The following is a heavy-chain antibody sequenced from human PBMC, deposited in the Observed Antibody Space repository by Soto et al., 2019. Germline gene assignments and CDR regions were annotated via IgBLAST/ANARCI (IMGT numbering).Heavy chain of an antibody. J-gene: IGHJ4*02. D-gene: IGHD3-10*01. CDR2: IYYSGST. CDR1: GGSISSGGYH. Sequence: QVQLQESGPGLVKPSQTLSLTCTVSGGSISSGGYHWSWIRQHPGKGPEWIGYIYYSGSTSYNPSLKSRVTISEDTSKNQFSLKLSSVTAADTAVYFCARGVRDWGQGTLVTVSS. CDR3: ARGVRD. V-gene: IGHV4-31*03.